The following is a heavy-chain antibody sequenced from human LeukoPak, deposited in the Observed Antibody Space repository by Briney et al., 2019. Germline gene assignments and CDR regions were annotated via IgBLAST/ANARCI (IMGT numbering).Heavy chain of an antibody. D-gene: IGHD2-2*01. Sequence: PGGSLRLSCAASGFTFSSYGMHWVRQAPGKGLEWVAFIRYDGSNKYYAESVKGRFTISRDVSKNTLYLQMNSLRVEDTALYYCAVRDCSNTRCFGNNYYYMDVWGKGTTVTVSS. CDR3: AVRDCSNTRCFGNNYYYMDV. CDR2: IRYDGSNK. J-gene: IGHJ6*03. V-gene: IGHV3-30*02. CDR1: GFTFSSYG.